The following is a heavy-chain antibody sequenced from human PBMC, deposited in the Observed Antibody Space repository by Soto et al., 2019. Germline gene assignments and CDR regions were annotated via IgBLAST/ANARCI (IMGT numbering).Heavy chain of an antibody. J-gene: IGHJ4*02. CDR3: SRVGGYYGDYPNFDY. D-gene: IGHD4-17*01. CDR1: GSSISPVY. V-gene: IGHV4-59*01. CDR2: IYYSGST. Sequence: SETLSLTCIVSGSSISPVYWSWIRQPPVKGLEWIGNIYYSGSTNYNPSLKSRVTISVDTSKRQFSLNLYSMTAADTAVYYCSRVGGYYGDYPNFDYWGQGTRVTVSS.